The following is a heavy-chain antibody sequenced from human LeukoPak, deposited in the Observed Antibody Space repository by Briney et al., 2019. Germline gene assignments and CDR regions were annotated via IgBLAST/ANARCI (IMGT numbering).Heavy chain of an antibody. CDR1: GYTFTGYY. CDR2: IIPIFGTA. J-gene: IGHJ4*02. D-gene: IGHD3-22*01. CDR3: ARGRYYDSSGYY. V-gene: IGHV1-69*13. Sequence: GASVKVSCKASGYTFTGYYMHWVRQAPGQGLEWMGGIIPIFGTANYAQKFQGRVTITADESTSTAYMELSSLRSEDTAVYYCARGRYYDSSGYYWGQGTLVTVSS.